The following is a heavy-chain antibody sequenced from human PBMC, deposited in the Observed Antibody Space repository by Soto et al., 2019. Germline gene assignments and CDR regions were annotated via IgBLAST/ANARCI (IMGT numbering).Heavy chain of an antibody. Sequence: QVQLVESGGGVVQPGRSLRLSCAASGFPVTSYGMHWVREGPDKGLEWVAIISYDGSDKYYANSVKGRFTISRDNSKNTLYLQMNSLRPEDTALYYCVVGQYYFDYRGQGTLVIVSS. CDR1: GFPVTSYG. CDR3: VVGQYYFDY. J-gene: IGHJ4*02. V-gene: IGHV3-30*03. D-gene: IGHD1-26*01. CDR2: ISYDGSDK.